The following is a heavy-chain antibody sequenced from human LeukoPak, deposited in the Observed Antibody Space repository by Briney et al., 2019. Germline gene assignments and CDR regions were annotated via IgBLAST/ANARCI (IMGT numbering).Heavy chain of an antibody. D-gene: IGHD6-13*01. CDR3: ARTLRSSPTFDY. CDR2: IYYSGGT. Sequence: SETLSLTCTVSGGSISSYYWSWIRQPPGKGLEWIGYIYYSGGTNYNPSLKSRVTISVDTSKNQFSLKLSSVTAADTAVYYCARTLRSSPTFDYWGQGTLVTVSS. CDR1: GGSISSYY. V-gene: IGHV4-59*12. J-gene: IGHJ4*02.